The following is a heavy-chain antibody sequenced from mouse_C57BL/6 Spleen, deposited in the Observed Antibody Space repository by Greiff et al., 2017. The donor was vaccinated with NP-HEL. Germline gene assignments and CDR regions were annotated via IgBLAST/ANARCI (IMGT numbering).Heavy chain of an antibody. CDR2: IYPGGGCT. CDR3: ARKGIVNFDY. Sequence: QVQLQQSGAELVRPGTSVKMSCKASGYTFTNYWIGWAKQRPGHGLEWIGDIYPGGGCTNYNEKFKGKATLTADKSSSTAYMQFSSLTSEDSAIYYCARKGIVNFDYWGQGTTLTVSS. CDR1: GYTFTNYW. V-gene: IGHV1-63*01. J-gene: IGHJ2*01. D-gene: IGHD2-5*01.